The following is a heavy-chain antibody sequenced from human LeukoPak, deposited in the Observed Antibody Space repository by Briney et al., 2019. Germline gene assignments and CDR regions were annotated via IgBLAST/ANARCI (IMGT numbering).Heavy chain of an antibody. Sequence: SETLSLTCTVSGVSFSTYYWTWIRQPAGKGLEWFGRIYSSGNTNYNPSLESRVTMSIDTSKNQFSLKLTSVTAADTAVYYCARERGDLRGDAFDIWGQGTVVTVSS. CDR1: GVSFSTYY. CDR2: IYSSGNT. CDR3: ARERGDLRGDAFDI. V-gene: IGHV4-4*07. D-gene: IGHD3-10*01. J-gene: IGHJ3*02.